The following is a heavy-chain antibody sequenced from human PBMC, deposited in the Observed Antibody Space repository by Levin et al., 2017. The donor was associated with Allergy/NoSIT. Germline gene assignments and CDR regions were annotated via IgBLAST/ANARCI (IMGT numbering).Heavy chain of an antibody. CDR1: GFTFDDYA. J-gene: IGHJ4*02. V-gene: IGHV3-9*01. Sequence: SLKISCAASGFTFDDYAMHWVRQAPGKGLEWVSGISWNSGSIGYADSVKGRFTISRDNAKNSLYLQMNSLRAEDTALYYCAKDISAWGSSGPVDYWGQGTLVTVSS. D-gene: IGHD6-19*01. CDR2: ISWNSGSI. CDR3: AKDISAWGSSGPVDY.